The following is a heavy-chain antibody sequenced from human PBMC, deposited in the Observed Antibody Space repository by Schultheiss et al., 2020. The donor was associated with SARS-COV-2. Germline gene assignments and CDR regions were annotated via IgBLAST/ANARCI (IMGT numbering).Heavy chain of an antibody. CDR3: ARVGEQIDY. Sequence: GGSLRLSCAASGFTFSSYGMHWVRQAPGKGLEWVAVISYDGSNKYYSDSVKGRFTISRDNSKNTLYLQMNSLRAEDTAVYYCARVGEQIDYWGQGTLVTVSS. CDR2: ISYDGSNK. J-gene: IGHJ4*02. V-gene: IGHV3-30*03. CDR1: GFTFSSYG. D-gene: IGHD6-13*01.